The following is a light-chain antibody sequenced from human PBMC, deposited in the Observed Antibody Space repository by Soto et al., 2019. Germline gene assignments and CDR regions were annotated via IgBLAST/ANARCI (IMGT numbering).Light chain of an antibody. Sequence: DIQMTQSPSSLSASVGDRVIITCQASQDIRNHLNWYQQKPGKAPKLLIYDASNLETGVPPRFSGGGSGTEFSSTISSLQSEDIATYYCLQFDSLPITFGGGTKVDIK. V-gene: IGKV1-33*01. CDR1: QDIRNH. J-gene: IGKJ4*01. CDR2: DAS. CDR3: LQFDSLPIT.